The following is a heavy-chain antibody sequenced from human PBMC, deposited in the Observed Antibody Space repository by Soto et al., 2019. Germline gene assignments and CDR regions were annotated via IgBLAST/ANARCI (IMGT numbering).Heavy chain of an antibody. J-gene: IGHJ5*02. CDR3: ARVFFAATAWNQDNWFDP. CDR2: IYYSGST. D-gene: IGHD5-18*01. V-gene: IGHV4-59*01. CDR1: GGSISSYY. Sequence: SETLSLTCTVSGGSISSYYWSWIRQPPGKGLEWIGYIYYSGSTNYNPSLKSRVTISVDTSKNQFSLKLSSVTAADTAVYYCARVFFAATAWNQDNWFDPWGQGTLVTVSA.